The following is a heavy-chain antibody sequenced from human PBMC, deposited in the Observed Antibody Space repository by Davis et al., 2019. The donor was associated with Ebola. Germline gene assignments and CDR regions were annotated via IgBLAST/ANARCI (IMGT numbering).Heavy chain of an antibody. V-gene: IGHV5-51*01. D-gene: IGHD1-26*01. CDR3: ARQTGVGANHFDF. CDR2: IYPGDSDT. Sequence: GESLKISCKGSGFRFTTYWNGWVRQMPGKGLEWMGVIYPGDSDTKYSPSFEGQVTISADKSINSAYLQWSSLKASDSATYFCARQTGVGANHFDFWGQGTLVTVSS. J-gene: IGHJ4*02. CDR1: GFRFTTYW.